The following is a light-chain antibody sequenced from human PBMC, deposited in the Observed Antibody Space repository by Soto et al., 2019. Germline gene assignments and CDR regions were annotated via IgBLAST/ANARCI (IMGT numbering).Light chain of an antibody. J-gene: IGKJ4*01. CDR1: QSVTTY. CDR2: DAF. CDR3: QHRAHWQLT. V-gene: IGKV3-11*01. Sequence: EIVLTQSPATLSLSPGERATLSCRASQSVTTYLAWYQQKPVQAPKLLIYDAFYSAAGIPERFSGRGSGTDFTLTISGLEPEDFAVYYCQHRAHWQLTFGGGTKVEVK.